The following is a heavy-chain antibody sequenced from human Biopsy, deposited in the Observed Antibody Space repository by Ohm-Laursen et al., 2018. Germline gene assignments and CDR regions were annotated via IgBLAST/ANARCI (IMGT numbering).Heavy chain of an antibody. J-gene: IGHJ3*01. D-gene: IGHD4/OR15-4a*01. CDR1: GGSFSGYD. CDR2: FSHTGTT. CDR3: ARGPYGDNAGAFDV. V-gene: IGHV4-34*01. Sequence: TLSLTCAVDGGSFSGYDWTWIRQPPGKGLEWVGEFSHTGTTIYNPSLKSRLTISVDKSKNHFSLRLTSVTAADTATYFCARGPYGDNAGAFDVWGQGTMVTVSS.